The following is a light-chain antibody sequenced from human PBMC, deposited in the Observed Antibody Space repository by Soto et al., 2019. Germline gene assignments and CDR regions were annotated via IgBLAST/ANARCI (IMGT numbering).Light chain of an antibody. CDR2: LEGSGSY. V-gene: IGLV4-60*03. CDR3: ETWDSNVYV. CDR1: SGHSSYI. Sequence: QPVLTQSSSASACLGSSVKLTCTLSSGHSSYIIAWHQQQPGKAPRYLMKLEGSGSYNKGSGVPDRFSGSSSGADRYLTISNLQSEDEADYYCETWDSNVYVFGTGTKVTVL. J-gene: IGLJ1*01.